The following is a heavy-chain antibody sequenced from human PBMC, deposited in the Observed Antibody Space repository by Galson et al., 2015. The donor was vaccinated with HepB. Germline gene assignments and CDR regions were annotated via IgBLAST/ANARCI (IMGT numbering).Heavy chain of an antibody. Sequence: SLRLSCAASGFTFSSYGMHWVRQAPGKGLEWVAVIWYDGSNKYYADSVKGRFTISRDNSKNTLYLQMNSLRAEDTAVYYCARVNYYDSSGFYYYGMDVWGQGTTVTVSS. J-gene: IGHJ6*02. CDR2: IWYDGSNK. CDR1: GFTFSSYG. CDR3: ARVNYYDSSGFYYYGMDV. V-gene: IGHV3-33*01. D-gene: IGHD3-22*01.